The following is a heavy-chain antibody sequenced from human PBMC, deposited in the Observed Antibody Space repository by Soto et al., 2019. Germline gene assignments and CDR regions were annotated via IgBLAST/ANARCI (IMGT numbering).Heavy chain of an antibody. CDR1: GFIFRSYG. D-gene: IGHD2-15*01. Sequence: PGGSLRLSCAASGFIFRSYGVHWVRQAPGKGLEWVAVISHDGSKAYYADAVNGRFTISRDNAKNTVYLQMNSLRPEDTAVYYCARVDCTGGNCRPYFYYGMDVWGQGTTVTVSS. V-gene: IGHV3-30*03. CDR3: ARVDCTGGNCRPYFYYGMDV. J-gene: IGHJ6*02. CDR2: ISHDGSKA.